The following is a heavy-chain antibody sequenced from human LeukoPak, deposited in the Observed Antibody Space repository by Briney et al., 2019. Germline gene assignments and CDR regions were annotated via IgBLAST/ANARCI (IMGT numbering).Heavy chain of an antibody. V-gene: IGHV3-30*18. CDR2: ISYDGSNK. CDR1: GFTFSSYG. J-gene: IGHJ4*02. D-gene: IGHD5-12*01. CDR3: AKQSDSGYAPG. Sequence: GGSLRLSCAASGFTFSSYGMHWVRQAPGKGLEWVAVISYDGSNKHYADSVKGRFTISRDNSKNTLYLQMNSLRAEDTAVYYCAKQSDSGYAPGWGQGTLVTVSS.